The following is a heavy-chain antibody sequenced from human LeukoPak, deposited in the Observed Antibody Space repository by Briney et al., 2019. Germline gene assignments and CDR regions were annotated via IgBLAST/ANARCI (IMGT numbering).Heavy chain of an antibody. V-gene: IGHV3-66*01. CDR1: GFTVSSNY. CDR2: IYSGGST. CDR3: AKKISGYDYNYYYGMDV. J-gene: IGHJ6*02. Sequence: PGGSLRLSCAASGFTVSSNYMSWVRQAPGKGLEWVSVIYSGGSTYYADSVKGRFTISRDNSKNTLYLQMNSLRAEDTAVYYCAKKISGYDYNYYYGMDVWGQGTTVTVSS. D-gene: IGHD5-12*01.